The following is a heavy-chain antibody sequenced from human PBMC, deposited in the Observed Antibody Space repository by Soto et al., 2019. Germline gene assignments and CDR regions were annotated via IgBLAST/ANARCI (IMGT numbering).Heavy chain of an antibody. V-gene: IGHV4-39*01. CDR3: ARRVIPAAMFDY. D-gene: IGHD2-2*01. CDR1: GGSISSSSYY. CDR2: IYYTGST. J-gene: IGHJ4*02. Sequence: SETLSLTCTVSGGSISSSSYYWGWIRQPPGKGLEWIGSIYYTGSTYYNPSLKSRVTISVDTSKNQFSLKLSSVTAADTAVYYCARRVIPAAMFDYWGQGTLVTVSS.